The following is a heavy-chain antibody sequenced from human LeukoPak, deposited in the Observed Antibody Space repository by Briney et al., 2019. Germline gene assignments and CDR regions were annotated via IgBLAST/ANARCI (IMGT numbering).Heavy chain of an antibody. CDR1: GGSISSRSYY. CDR3: ARTPQPAYRSGWYDY. J-gene: IGHJ4*02. CDR2: IYYSGST. D-gene: IGHD6-19*01. Sequence: SETLSLTCTVSGGSISSRSYYWGWIRQPPGKGLEWIGSIYYSGSTYYNPSLKSRVTISVATSKNQFSLKLSSVPAADTAVYYCARTPQPAYRSGWYDYWGKGTLVTVSS. V-gene: IGHV4-39*07.